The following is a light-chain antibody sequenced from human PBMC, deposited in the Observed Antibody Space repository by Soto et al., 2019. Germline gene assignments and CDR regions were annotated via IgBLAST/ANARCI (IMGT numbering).Light chain of an antibody. CDR2: YMS. Sequence: EIVLTQSPATLSSSPGETATLSCRASQYVGSRLAWYQHKPGQAPRLLIYYMSKRATGIPARFSGSGSGTDFTLTISSLAPDDFAIYYCHQRQSWPRTFGQRTKVDIK. CDR3: HQRQSWPRT. CDR1: QYVGSR. V-gene: IGKV3-11*01. J-gene: IGKJ1*01.